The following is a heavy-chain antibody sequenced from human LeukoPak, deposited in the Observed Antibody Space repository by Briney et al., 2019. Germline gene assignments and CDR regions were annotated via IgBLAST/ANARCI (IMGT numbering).Heavy chain of an antibody. V-gene: IGHV1-69*05. J-gene: IGHJ5*02. CDR1: GGTFSSYA. CDR3: AREAMRGGNSGRSWFDP. D-gene: IGHD4-23*01. CDR2: IIPIFGTA. Sequence: SVKVSCKASGGTFSSYAISWVRQAPGQGLEWMGGIIPIFGTANYAQKFQGRVTITTDESTSTAYMELSSLRSEDTAVYYCAREAMRGGNSGRSWFDPWGQGTLVTVSS.